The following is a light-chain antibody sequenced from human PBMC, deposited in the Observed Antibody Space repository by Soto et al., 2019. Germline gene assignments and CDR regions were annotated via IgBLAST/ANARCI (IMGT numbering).Light chain of an antibody. CDR1: QSLSNN. Sequence: EIVMTQSPVTLSVSLGESATLSCRASQSLSNNLAWYQQKPGQAPRLLIYGASTRATGIPDRFSGSGSGTDFTLTISRLEPDDVAVYYCQQYDTSPPMYTFGQGTKVDIK. J-gene: IGKJ2*01. CDR3: QQYDTSPPMYT. CDR2: GAS. V-gene: IGKV3-15*01.